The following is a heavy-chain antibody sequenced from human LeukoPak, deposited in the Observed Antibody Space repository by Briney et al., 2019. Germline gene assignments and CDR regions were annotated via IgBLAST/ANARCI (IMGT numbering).Heavy chain of an antibody. CDR1: GYTFISYG. D-gene: IGHD3-3*01. V-gene: IGHV1-18*01. CDR2: ISAYNGNT. Sequence: GASVKVSCKASGYTFISYGISWVRQAPGQGLEWMGWISAYNGNTNYAQKLQGRVTMTTDTSTSTAYMELRSLRSDDTAVYYCARDRSPYYDFWSGYYCWGQGTLVTVSS. J-gene: IGHJ4*02. CDR3: ARDRSPYYDFWSGYYC.